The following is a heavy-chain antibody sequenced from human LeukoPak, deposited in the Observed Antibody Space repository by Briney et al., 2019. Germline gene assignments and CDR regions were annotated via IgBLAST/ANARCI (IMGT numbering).Heavy chain of an antibody. D-gene: IGHD3-3*01. J-gene: IGHJ4*02. Sequence: PGGSLRLSCAASGFTFSSYWMHWVRQAPGKGLVWVSRINSDGSSTSYADSVKGRFTISRDNAKNSLYLQMNSLRAEDTALYYCARRLEWLPNDYWGQGTLVTVSS. CDR1: GFTFSSYW. CDR3: ARRLEWLPNDY. V-gene: IGHV3-74*01. CDR2: INSDGSST.